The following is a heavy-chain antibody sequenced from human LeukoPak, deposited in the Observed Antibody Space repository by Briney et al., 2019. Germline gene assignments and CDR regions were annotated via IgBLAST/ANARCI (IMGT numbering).Heavy chain of an antibody. CDR2: ISSNGGST. Sequence: PGGSLRLSCAASGFTFSSYAMHWVRQAPGKGLEYVSAISSNGGSTYYANSVKGRFTISRDNSKNTLYLQMGSLRVEGMAVYYCARARGYDTRDFDYWGQGTLVTVSS. V-gene: IGHV3-64*01. CDR3: ARARGYDTRDFDY. CDR1: GFTFSSYA. J-gene: IGHJ4*02. D-gene: IGHD6-13*01.